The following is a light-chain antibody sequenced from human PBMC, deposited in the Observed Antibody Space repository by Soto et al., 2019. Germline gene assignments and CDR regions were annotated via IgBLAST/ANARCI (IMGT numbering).Light chain of an antibody. Sequence: SYELTQPPSVSVSPGRQASITGPEDKLGDKYTCWYQQKPGQSPLLVIYQHSQRPSGIPERFSGSNSGNTATLTISGTQAMDEADYYCQAWDSSTDVVFGGGTKLTVL. CDR3: QAWDSSTDVV. J-gene: IGLJ2*01. V-gene: IGLV3-1*01. CDR1: KLGDKY. CDR2: QHS.